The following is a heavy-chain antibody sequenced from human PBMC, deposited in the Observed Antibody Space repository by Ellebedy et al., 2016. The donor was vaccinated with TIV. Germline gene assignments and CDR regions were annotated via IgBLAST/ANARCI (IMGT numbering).Heavy chain of an antibody. D-gene: IGHD3-3*01. CDR2: IFYSWSS. Sequence: SETLSLTCTVSGGSISSYYWSWIRQPPGKGLEWIGYIFYSWSSNYNPSLKSRVTISVDTSKNQFSLKLTSVTAADTGVYYCARGRAIFGVVTPFDPWGQGALVTVSS. CDR3: ARGRAIFGVVTPFDP. V-gene: IGHV4-59*12. CDR1: GGSISSYY. J-gene: IGHJ5*02.